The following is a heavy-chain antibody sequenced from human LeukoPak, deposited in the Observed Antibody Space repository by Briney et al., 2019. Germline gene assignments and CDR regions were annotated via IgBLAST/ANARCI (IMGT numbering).Heavy chain of an antibody. CDR1: GGSISSYY. V-gene: IGHV4-59*01. D-gene: IGHD3-22*01. J-gene: IGHJ3*02. CDR2: IYYSGST. CDR3: ARGPPDSSGYFRAFDI. Sequence: SETLSLTCTVSGGSISSYYWSWIRQPPGKGLEWIGYIYYSGSTNYNPSLKSRVTISVDTSKNQFSLKLSSVTAADTAVYYCARGPPDSSGYFRAFDIWGQGIMVTVSS.